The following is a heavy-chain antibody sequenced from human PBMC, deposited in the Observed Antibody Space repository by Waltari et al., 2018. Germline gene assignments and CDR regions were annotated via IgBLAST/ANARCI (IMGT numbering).Heavy chain of an antibody. Sequence: EVQLLESGGGLVQPGGSLRLSCAASGFTFSSYAMSWVRQAPGKGLEWVSAISGSGGSTYDAGSVKGRFTISRDNAKNTLYLQMNSLRAEDTAVYYCAKDRPPSSDYYYYYGMDVWGQGTTVTVSS. J-gene: IGHJ6*02. D-gene: IGHD4-17*01. V-gene: IGHV3-23*01. CDR3: AKDRPPSSDYYYYYGMDV. CDR2: ISGSGGST. CDR1: GFTFSSYA.